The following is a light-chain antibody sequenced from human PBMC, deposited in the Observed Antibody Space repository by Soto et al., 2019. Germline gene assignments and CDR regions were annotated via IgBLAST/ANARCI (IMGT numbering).Light chain of an antibody. CDR2: WAS. CDR1: QNILYSSNNKNY. J-gene: IGKJ2*01. V-gene: IGKV4-1*01. Sequence: DIVMTQSPDSLAVSLGERATSNCKSSQNILYSSNNKNYLSWYQQKPGQPPKLLISWASTRESGVPDRFSGSGSGTDFTLTIGSLQAWDVAVYYSQQYFSTPPYTWGQGTKLEIK. CDR3: QQYFSTPPYT.